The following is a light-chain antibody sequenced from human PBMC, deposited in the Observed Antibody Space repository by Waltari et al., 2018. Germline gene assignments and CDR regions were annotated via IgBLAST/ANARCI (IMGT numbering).Light chain of an antibody. Sequence: EIVMTQSPATLSVSPGERATLSCRASQSVSSNLAWYQQKPGQAPRLPIYGASTRATGIPARFSGSGSGTEFTLTISSLQSEDFAVYYCQHYNNWPFTFGPGTKVDIK. CDR3: QHYNNWPFT. V-gene: IGKV3-15*01. CDR2: GAS. CDR1: QSVSSN. J-gene: IGKJ3*01.